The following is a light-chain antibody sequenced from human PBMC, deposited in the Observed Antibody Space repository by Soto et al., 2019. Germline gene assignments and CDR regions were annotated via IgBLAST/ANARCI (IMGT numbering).Light chain of an antibody. Sequence: EIVMTQSPATLSVSPGERATLSCRASQSVSSNLAWYQQKPGQAPRLLISGASTRATGIPARFSGSGSGTEFTLTVSSLQSEDFAVYYCQQYNSWPPWTIGQGTKVEIK. V-gene: IGKV3-15*01. CDR3: QQYNSWPPWT. CDR1: QSVSSN. J-gene: IGKJ1*01. CDR2: GAS.